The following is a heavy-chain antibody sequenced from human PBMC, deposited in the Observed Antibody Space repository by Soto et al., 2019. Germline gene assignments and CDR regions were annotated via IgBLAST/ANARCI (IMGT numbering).Heavy chain of an antibody. CDR1: GGSVSSGSYY. CDR3: ASTGRDTAMLDT. Sequence: QVQLQESGPGLVKPSETLSLTCTVSGGSVSSGSYYWSWIRQPPGKGLEWIGYIYYSGSTNYNPSLKSRVTISVDTSKNKFSLKLSSVTAADTAVYYCASTGRDTAMLDTWGQGTLVTVSS. CDR2: IYYSGST. V-gene: IGHV4-61*01. D-gene: IGHD5-18*01. J-gene: IGHJ5*02.